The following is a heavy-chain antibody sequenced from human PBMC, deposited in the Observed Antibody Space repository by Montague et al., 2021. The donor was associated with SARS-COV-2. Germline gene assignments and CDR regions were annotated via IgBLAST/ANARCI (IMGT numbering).Heavy chain of an antibody. CDR3: ARGSGRMGNAFDI. J-gene: IGHJ3*02. CDR1: GGSISSYY. D-gene: IGHD6-19*01. V-gene: IGHV4-59*01. CDR2: IYYSGST. Sequence: SETLSLTCTVSGGSISSYYWSWIRQPPGKGLEWIGYIYYSGSTNYNPSLKSRVTISVDTSKNQFSLKLSSVTAADTAVYYCARGSGRMGNAFDIWGQGTMVIVSS.